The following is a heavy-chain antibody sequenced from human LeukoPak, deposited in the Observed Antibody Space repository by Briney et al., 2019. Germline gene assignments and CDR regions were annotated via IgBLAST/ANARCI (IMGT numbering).Heavy chain of an antibody. Sequence: GASVKVSCKASGYTFTSYDINWVRQATGQGLEWMGWMNPNSGNTGYAQKFQGRVTMTRNTSISTAYMELSSLRSEDTAVYYCARRDSSGWYSYYYYGMDVWGQGTTVTVSS. V-gene: IGHV1-8*01. D-gene: IGHD6-19*01. CDR2: MNPNSGNT. J-gene: IGHJ6*02. CDR3: ARRDSSGWYSYYYYGMDV. CDR1: GYTFTSYD.